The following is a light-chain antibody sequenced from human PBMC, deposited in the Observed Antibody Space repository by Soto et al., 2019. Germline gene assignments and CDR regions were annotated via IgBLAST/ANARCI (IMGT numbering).Light chain of an antibody. CDR1: QSISSY. CDR2: AAS. V-gene: IGKV1-39*01. Sequence: DIQMTQSPSSLSASVGDRVTITCRASQSISSYLNWYQQKPGKAPKLLIYAASSLKSGVPSRFSGSGSGTDFTLTISSLQPEDFATYYCQQYNSYPLTFGGGTKVEIK. CDR3: QQYNSYPLT. J-gene: IGKJ4*01.